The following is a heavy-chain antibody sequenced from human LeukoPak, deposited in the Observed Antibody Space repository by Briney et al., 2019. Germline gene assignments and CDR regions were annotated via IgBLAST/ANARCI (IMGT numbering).Heavy chain of an antibody. J-gene: IGHJ4*02. CDR2: ISSSSSYI. CDR1: GFTFSSYS. D-gene: IGHD3-10*01. CDR3: AKDRDPYYYGAGSYYNGVFDY. V-gene: IGHV3-21*04. Sequence: GGSLRLSCAASGFTFSSYSMNWVRQAPGKGLEWVSSISSSSSYIYYADSVKGRFTISRDNAKNSLYLQMNSLRAEDTAIYYCAKDRDPYYYGAGSYYNGVFDYGGQGTLVTVSS.